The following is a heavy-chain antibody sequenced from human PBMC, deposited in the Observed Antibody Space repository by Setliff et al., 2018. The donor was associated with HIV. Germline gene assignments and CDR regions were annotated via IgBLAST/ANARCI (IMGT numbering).Heavy chain of an antibody. V-gene: IGHV1-2*02. D-gene: IGHD6-13*01. J-gene: IGHJ4*02. CDR3: ARDLNSSLFDY. CDR1: AYTFTAYY. CDR2: INPNSGGT. Sequence: ASVKVSCKASAYTFTAYYIHWVRQAPGQGLEWMGWINPNSGGTNYAQKFQGRVTMTRDTSISTTYMGLSRLRSDDTAVYYCARDLNSSLFDYWGQGTLVTVSS.